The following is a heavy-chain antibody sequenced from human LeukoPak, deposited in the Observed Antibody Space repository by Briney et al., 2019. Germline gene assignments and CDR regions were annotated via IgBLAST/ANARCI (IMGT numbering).Heavy chain of an antibody. V-gene: IGHV1-2*02. D-gene: IGHD5-12*01. CDR3: ARDRAVATIGGVDY. J-gene: IGHJ4*02. CDR2: INPNSGGT. CDR1: GYTFTDYY. Sequence: ASVKVSCKASGYTFTDYYIHWVRQAPGQGLEWMGWINPNSGGTNYAQRFQGRVTMTRDTSISTLYMELSRLRSDDTALYYCARDRAVATIGGVDYWGRGTLVTVSS.